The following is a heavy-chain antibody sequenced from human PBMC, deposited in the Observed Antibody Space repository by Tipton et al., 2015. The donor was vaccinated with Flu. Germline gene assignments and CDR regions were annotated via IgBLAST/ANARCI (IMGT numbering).Heavy chain of an antibody. CDR2: ISSSGSTI. V-gene: IGHV3-48*03. CDR1: GFTFSSYE. D-gene: IGHD3-22*01. CDR3: ARHEGHYYDTSGFFDY. Sequence: SLRLSCAASGFTFSSYEMNWVRQAPGKGLEWVSYISSSGSTIYYADSVKGRFTISRDNAKNSLYLQMNSLRAEDTAVYYCARHEGHYYDTSGFFDYWGQGTLVTVSS. J-gene: IGHJ4*02.